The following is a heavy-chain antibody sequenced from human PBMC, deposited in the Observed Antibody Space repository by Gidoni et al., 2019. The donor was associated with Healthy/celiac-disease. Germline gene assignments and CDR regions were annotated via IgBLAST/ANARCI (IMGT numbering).Heavy chain of an antibody. V-gene: IGHV1-46*01. J-gene: IGHJ4*02. CDR2: INPSGGST. CDR1: GYTFTSYY. Sequence: QVQLVQSGAEVKKPGASVKVSCKASGYTFTSYYMHWVRQAPGQGLEWMGIINPSGGSTSYAQKFQGRVTMTRDTSTSTVYMELSSLRSEDTAVYYCARDARITMIVVGIDYWGQGTLVTVSS. D-gene: IGHD3-22*01. CDR3: ARDARITMIVVGIDY.